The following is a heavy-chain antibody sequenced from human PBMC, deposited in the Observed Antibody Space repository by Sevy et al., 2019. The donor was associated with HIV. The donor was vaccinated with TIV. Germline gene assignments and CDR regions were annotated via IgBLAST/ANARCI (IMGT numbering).Heavy chain of an antibody. CDR2: ISYDGSDK. V-gene: IGHV3-30-3*01. CDR3: ARPRANSVDHYFFYAMDV. CDR1: GFAFSNYYA. Sequence: GGSLRLSCAASGFAFSNYYAMHWVRQAPGKGLEWVALISYDGSDKYYADSVNGRFTISRDNFKNTQYLQMNSLTTENTAVYYCARPRANSVDHYFFYAMDVWVQGTTVTVSS. J-gene: IGHJ6*02. D-gene: IGHD2-15*01.